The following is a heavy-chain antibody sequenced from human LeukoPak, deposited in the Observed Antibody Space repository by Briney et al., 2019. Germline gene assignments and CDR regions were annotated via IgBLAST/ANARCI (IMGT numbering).Heavy chain of an antibody. CDR1: GFSFSIYG. Sequence: GGSLRLSCEASGFSFSIYGMSWVRQVPGKGLEWVSGISGSGGNTYYAEALTGRFTVSRDNAKNSLYLQMNSLRAEDTAVYYCASILGDYGDHVDAFDIWGQGTMVTVSS. D-gene: IGHD4-17*01. CDR3: ASILGDYGDHVDAFDI. V-gene: IGHV3-23*01. J-gene: IGHJ3*02. CDR2: ISGSGGNT.